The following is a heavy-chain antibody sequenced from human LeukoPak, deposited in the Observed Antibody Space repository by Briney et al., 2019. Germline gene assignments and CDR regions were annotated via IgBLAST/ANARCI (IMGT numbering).Heavy chain of an antibody. CDR1: GYSFTSYW. D-gene: IGHD2-2*01. CDR3: ARHPRVYCSSTNCQGWFGP. CDR2: IYPDDSDT. J-gene: IGHJ5*02. V-gene: IGHV5-51*01. Sequence: PGESLEISCKGSGYSFTSYWIGWVRQMPGKGLEWMGIIYPDDSDTTYSPSFQGQVTISADKSISTAYLQWSSLKASDTAMYYCARHPRVYCSSTNCQGWFGPWGQGSLGSVSS.